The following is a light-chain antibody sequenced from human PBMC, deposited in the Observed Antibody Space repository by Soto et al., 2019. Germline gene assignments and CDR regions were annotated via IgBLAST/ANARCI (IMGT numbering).Light chain of an antibody. CDR1: QSVSSNY. J-gene: IGKJ4*01. V-gene: IGKV3-20*01. Sequence: EIVLTQSPGTLSLSPGERATLSCRASQSVSSNYLAWYQQKPGQAPRLLIYGASTRATGIPDRISGSGSGTDLTLTISRLEPEEFAVDYCQQYGRSPPLIFGARTKVEIK. CDR3: QQYGRSPPLI. CDR2: GAS.